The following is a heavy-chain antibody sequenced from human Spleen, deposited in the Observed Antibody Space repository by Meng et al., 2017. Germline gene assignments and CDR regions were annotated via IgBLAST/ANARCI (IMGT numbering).Heavy chain of an antibody. CDR2: IYHSGST. D-gene: IGHD2-21*01. Sequence: QRRLQESGPGLLKPSGPLSLTCAVSGGSISSDNWWSWVRQPPGKGLEWIGEIYHSGSTNYNPSLKSRITISVDKPKNQFSLTLSSVTAADTAVYYCTKNDFYCLGYWGQGTLVTVSS. J-gene: IGHJ4*02. V-gene: IGHV4-4*02. CDR3: TKNDFYCLGY. CDR1: GGSISSDNW.